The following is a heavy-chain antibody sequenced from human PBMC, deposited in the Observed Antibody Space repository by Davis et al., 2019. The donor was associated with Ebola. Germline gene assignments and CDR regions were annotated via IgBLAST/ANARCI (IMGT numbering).Heavy chain of an antibody. J-gene: IGHJ4*02. CDR1: GYTFTSYY. V-gene: IGHV1-46*03. Sequence: AASVKVSCKASGYTFTSYYIHWVRQAPGQGLEWMGMINPSGGSTSYAQKFQGRVTVTRDTSTSTVYMELSSLRSEDTAVYYCARGYYGSGSYIYWGQGTLVTVSS. CDR2: INPSGGST. CDR3: ARGYYGSGSYIY. D-gene: IGHD3-10*01.